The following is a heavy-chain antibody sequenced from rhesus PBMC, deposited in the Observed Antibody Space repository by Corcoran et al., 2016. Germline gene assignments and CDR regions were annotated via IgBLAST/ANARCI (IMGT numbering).Heavy chain of an antibody. CDR1: GFSFSDYY. CDR3: ARDYSGYSYFDY. Sequence: EVQLVESGGGLAKPGGSLRLSCAASGFSFSDYYRYWVRRTPGKGQEWVSGINYTGGRTYYADSVKGRFTISRENAKNTLYLQMGSLRAEDTAVYYCARDYSGYSYFDYWGQGVLVTVSS. J-gene: IGHJ4*01. D-gene: IGHD5-24*01. CDR2: INYTGGRT. V-gene: IGHV3S18*01.